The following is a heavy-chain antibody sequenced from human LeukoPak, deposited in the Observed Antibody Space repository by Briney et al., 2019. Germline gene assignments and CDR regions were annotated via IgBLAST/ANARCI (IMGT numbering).Heavy chain of an antibody. J-gene: IGHJ4*02. V-gene: IGHV3-23*01. CDR1: GITFSNYG. CDR2: IIESGGRT. CDR3: AKDKDTPATAQPQRGYFES. D-gene: IGHD2-15*01. Sequence: GGSLRLSCAASGITFSNYGMSWVRQAPGKGLEWVSVIIESGGRTYYADSVKGRFTISRDDAKNSLYLQMNSLRAEDTAVYFCAKDKDTPATAQPQRGYFESWGQGTLVTVSS.